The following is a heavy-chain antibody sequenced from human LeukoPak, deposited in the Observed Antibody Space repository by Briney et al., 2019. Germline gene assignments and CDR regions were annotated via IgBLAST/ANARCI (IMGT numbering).Heavy chain of an antibody. CDR1: GFTFSDYY. J-gene: IGHJ5*02. V-gene: IGHV3-11*06. D-gene: IGHD1-26*01. CDR2: ISSSSSYT. Sequence: GGSLRLSCAASGFTFSDYYMSWVRQAPGKGLEWVSFISSSSSYTNYADSVKGRFTISRDNAKNSLYLQMNSLRAEDTAVYYCARVGVATPRNNWFDPWGEGNLVTVSS. CDR3: ARVGVATPRNNWFDP.